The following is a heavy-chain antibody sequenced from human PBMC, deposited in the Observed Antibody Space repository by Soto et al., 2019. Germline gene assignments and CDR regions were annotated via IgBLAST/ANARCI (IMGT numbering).Heavy chain of an antibody. J-gene: IGHJ4*02. V-gene: IGHV1-18*04. CDR1: CYTFTSDG. CDR3: ARGDNYYDSSGYVDY. CDR2: ISAYNGNT. D-gene: IGHD3-22*01. Sequence: SVKVSCKASCYTFTSDGISWVRQAPGQGLEWMGWISAYNGNTNYAQKLQGRVTMTTDTSTSTAYMELRSLRSDDTAVYYCARGDNYYDSSGYVDYWGQGTLVTVSS.